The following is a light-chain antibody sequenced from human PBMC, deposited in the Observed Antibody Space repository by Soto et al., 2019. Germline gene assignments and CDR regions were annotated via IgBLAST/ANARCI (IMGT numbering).Light chain of an antibody. J-gene: IGKJ1*01. CDR3: QQYASSVT. Sequence: EILLTQSPDSLSLSPGDRATLSCRASQSFSSTFFAWYQQKPGQATRLLIYGASSRATGIPDRFSGSGSGTDFTLTSSRLEPEYFAVYYCQQYASSVTFGQGTKVEIK. CDR2: GAS. V-gene: IGKV3-20*01. CDR1: QSFSSTF.